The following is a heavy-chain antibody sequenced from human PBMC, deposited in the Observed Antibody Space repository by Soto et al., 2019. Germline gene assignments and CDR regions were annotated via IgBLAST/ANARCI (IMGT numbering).Heavy chain of an antibody. CDR1: GYTFTSSG. D-gene: IGHD2-2*01. CDR3: ARGGRRVVPAAMKNWFDP. V-gene: IGHV1-18*01. CDR2: ISAYNGNT. J-gene: IGHJ5*02. Sequence: ASVKVSCKASGYTFTSSGISWVRQAPGQGLEWMGWISAYNGNTNYAQKLQGRVTMTTDTSTSTAYMELRSLRSDDTAVYYCARGGRRVVPAAMKNWFDPWGQGTLVTVSS.